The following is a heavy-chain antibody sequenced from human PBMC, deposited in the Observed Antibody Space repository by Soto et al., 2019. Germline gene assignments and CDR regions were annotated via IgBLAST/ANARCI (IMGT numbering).Heavy chain of an antibody. Sequence: PSETLSLTCTVSGGSISSGGYYWSWIRQHPWKGLEWIGYIYYSGSTYYNPSLKSRVTISVDTSKNQFSLKLSSVTAADTAVYYCARIYCSGGSCHTDYYFDYWGQGXLVTVYS. CDR2: IYYSGST. J-gene: IGHJ4*02. V-gene: IGHV4-31*03. D-gene: IGHD2-15*01. CDR3: ARIYCSGGSCHTDYYFDY. CDR1: GGSISSGGYY.